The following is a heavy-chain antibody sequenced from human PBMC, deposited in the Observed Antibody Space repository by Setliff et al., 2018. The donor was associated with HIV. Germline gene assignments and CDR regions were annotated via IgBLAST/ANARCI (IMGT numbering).Heavy chain of an antibody. CDR1: GNRFSDYY. V-gene: IGHV3-11*01. D-gene: IGHD3-3*01. Sequence: PGGSLRLSCAGSGNRFSDYYMSWIRQAPGKGLEWVSYISSSGDTTYYADSVKGRFTISRDNAKNSLFLQMNNLRAEDTAVYYCARNLIRSSYFGVLSNWFDTWGQGTLVTVSS. CDR3: ARNLIRSSYFGVLSNWFDT. CDR2: ISSSGDTT. J-gene: IGHJ5*02.